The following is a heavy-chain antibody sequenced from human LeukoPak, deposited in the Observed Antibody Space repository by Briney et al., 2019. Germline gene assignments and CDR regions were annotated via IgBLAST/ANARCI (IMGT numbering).Heavy chain of an antibody. CDR3: ANESGILRKDNLEY. V-gene: IGHV3-30*18. Sequence: GGSLRLFYAASGFTVTSDEIHWVRQAPGKGLEWVAIITGDGINKHYADPVKGRFTISRDNAKNTLYLQMNSLRAEDTAVYYCANESGILRKDNLEYWGQGTLVTVSS. CDR1: GFTVTSDE. J-gene: IGHJ4*02. CDR2: ITGDGINK. D-gene: IGHD1-26*01.